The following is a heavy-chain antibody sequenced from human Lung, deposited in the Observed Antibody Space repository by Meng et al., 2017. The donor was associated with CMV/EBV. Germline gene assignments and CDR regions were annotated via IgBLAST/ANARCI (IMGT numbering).Heavy chain of an antibody. V-gene: IGHV3-30*02. CDR1: GFTFSSYG. D-gene: IGHD2-2*01. J-gene: IGHJ3*02. Sequence: GESXKISCAASGFTFSSYGMHWVRQAPGKGLEWVAFIRYDGSNKYYADSVKGRFTISRDNSKNTLYLQMNSLRAEGTAVYYCAKDRVVVVPAVDAFDIWGQGTMVTVSS. CDR3: AKDRVVVVPAVDAFDI. CDR2: IRYDGSNK.